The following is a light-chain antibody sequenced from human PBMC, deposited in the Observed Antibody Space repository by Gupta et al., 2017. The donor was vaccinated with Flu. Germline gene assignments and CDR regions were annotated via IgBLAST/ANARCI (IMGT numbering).Light chain of an antibody. J-gene: IGLJ1*01. CDR3: HSYDSGRCGSV. CDR1: SSNIGAGYD. Sequence: VTISCTGSSSNIGAGYDVHWYQRLPGIAPKLLIYDNSSRPSVVPDRFSGSKSGTSASLAITGLQAEDEADYYCHSYDSGRCGSVFGTGTKVTVL. V-gene: IGLV1-40*01. CDR2: DNS.